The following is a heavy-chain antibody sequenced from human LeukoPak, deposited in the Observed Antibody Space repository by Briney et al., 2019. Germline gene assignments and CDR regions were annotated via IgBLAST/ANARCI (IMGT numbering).Heavy chain of an antibody. V-gene: IGHV4-39*01. CDR3: AGQPWGYHSWFDP. CDR2: TYYHSRT. D-gene: IGHD5-12*01. J-gene: IGHJ5*02. Sequence: SESLSLACTVSGGSIVSTNYYSAWIRQPPWRGLEWMGGTYYHSRTYSKPSLKSRLTISNDTSNNQFFLKLTPMTAEDTAVYYCAGQPWGYHSWFDPWGQGSLATVSS. CDR1: GGSIVSTNYY.